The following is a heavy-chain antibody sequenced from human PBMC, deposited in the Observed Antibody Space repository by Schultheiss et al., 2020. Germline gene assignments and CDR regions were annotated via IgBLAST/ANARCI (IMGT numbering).Heavy chain of an antibody. V-gene: IGHV3-13*01. CDR1: GFTFEDYA. Sequence: GGSLRLSCAASGFTFEDYAMHWVRQAPGKGLEWVSAIGTAGDTYYPGSVKGRFTISRDNAKNSLYLQMNSLRAEDTAVYYCARGESPFDYWGQGTLVTVAS. CDR2: IGTAGDT. J-gene: IGHJ4*02. D-gene: IGHD3-10*01. CDR3: ARGESPFDY.